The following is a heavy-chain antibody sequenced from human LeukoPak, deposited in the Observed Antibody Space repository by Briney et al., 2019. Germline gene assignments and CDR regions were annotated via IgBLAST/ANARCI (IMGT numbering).Heavy chain of an antibody. CDR1: GFTFSDYA. CDR3: ARDYYHSSGSVGDY. D-gene: IGHD3-22*01. Sequence: GGSLRLSCAASGFTFSDYAINWVRQAPGKGLEWVSLIYSGGSTSYADSVKGRFTISRDDSKNTLYLKMNSLRADDSAVYYCARDYYHSSGSVGDYWGQGTLVTVSS. V-gene: IGHV3-53*01. J-gene: IGHJ4*02. CDR2: IYSGGST.